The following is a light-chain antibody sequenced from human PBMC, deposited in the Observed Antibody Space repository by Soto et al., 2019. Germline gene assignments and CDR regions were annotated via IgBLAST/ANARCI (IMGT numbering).Light chain of an antibody. V-gene: IGKV3-15*01. CDR1: QSVSSN. CDR3: QQDNNWPPWT. J-gene: IGKJ2*02. Sequence: EMVKTQSPATLSVSPGERATLSCRASQSVSSNLAWYQQKPGQAPRLLIYGASTRATGIPARFSGSGSGTEFTLTICSLQSEDFAVYYCQQDNNWPPWTFGQGTKLEIK. CDR2: GAS.